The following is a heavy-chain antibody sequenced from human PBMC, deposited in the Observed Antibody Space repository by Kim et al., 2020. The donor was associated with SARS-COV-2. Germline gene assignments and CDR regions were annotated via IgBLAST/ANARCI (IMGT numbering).Heavy chain of an antibody. J-gene: IGHJ4*02. CDR3: ARDQSGTLDY. V-gene: IGHV3-48*03. Sequence: GGSLRLSCAASGFTFSNYEMNWVRQAPGKGLEWVSYIDTSGSTIYYADSVKGRFTTSRDNARNSLYLQMNSLRAEDTAVYYCARDQSGTLDYWGQGTLVTVSS. CDR1: GFTFSNYE. CDR2: IDTSGSTI. D-gene: IGHD1-7*01.